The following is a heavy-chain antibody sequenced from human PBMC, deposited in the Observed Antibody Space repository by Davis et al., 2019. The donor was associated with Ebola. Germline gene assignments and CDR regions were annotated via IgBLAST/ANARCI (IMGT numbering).Heavy chain of an antibody. Sequence: GESLKISCAASGFTFSSYEMNWVRQAPGKGLEWISYISSSGSTIYYADSVKGRFTISRDNAKNPLYLQMNSLRAEDTAVYYCARGDRDDYVWGSYRRYFDYWGQGTLVTVSS. CDR1: GFTFSSYE. D-gene: IGHD3-16*02. CDR2: ISSSGSTI. J-gene: IGHJ4*02. CDR3: ARGDRDDYVWGSYRRYFDY. V-gene: IGHV3-48*03.